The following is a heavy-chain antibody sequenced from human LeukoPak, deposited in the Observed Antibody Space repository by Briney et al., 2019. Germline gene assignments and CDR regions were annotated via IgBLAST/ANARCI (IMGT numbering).Heavy chain of an antibody. CDR2: ISDSGRT. CDR3: AREDPQTTVPEGMDV. J-gene: IGHJ6*02. Sequence: SETLSLTCTVSAGSITGYYWTWIRQPAGKGLEWIGRISDSGRTYYNPSLESRVTISLDTSNNQFSLKVTSVTAADTAVYYCAREDPQTTVPEGMDVWGQGTTVTVSS. D-gene: IGHD4-17*01. V-gene: IGHV4-4*07. CDR1: AGSITGYY.